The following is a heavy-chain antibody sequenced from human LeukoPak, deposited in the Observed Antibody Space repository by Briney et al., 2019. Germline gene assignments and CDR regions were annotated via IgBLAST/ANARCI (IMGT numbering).Heavy chain of an antibody. CDR2: ISYDGSNE. CDR1: GFTFSSYA. J-gene: IGHJ4*02. Sequence: GGFLRLSCAASGFTFSSYAMHWVRQAPGKGLEWVAVISYDGSNEYYADSVKGRFTISRDNSKNTLYLQMNSLRAEDTAVYYCATGHDYSNPPYWGQGTLVTVSS. CDR3: ATGHDYSNPPY. D-gene: IGHD4-11*01. V-gene: IGHV3-30-3*01.